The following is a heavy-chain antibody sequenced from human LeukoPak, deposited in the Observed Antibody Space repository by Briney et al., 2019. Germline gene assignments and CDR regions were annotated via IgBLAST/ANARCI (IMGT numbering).Heavy chain of an antibody. D-gene: IGHD6-25*01. V-gene: IGHV4-38-2*02. J-gene: IGHJ4*02. Sequence: SETLSLTCGVSGFSISSGYYWGWIRQTPGKGLEWIGSIYENKRNFYNPSCRRRVTIPVDTPKNQFSLKENSVTAADPAVYYCAREGGSSGRTPFDYGGEGRLVTVPS. CDR3: AREGGSSGRTPFDY. CDR2: IYENKRN. CDR1: GFSISSGYY.